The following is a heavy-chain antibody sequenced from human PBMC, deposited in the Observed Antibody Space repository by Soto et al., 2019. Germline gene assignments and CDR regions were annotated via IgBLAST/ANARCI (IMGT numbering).Heavy chain of an antibody. J-gene: IGHJ5*02. Sequence: QVQLVQSGAEVKKPGSSVKVTCKASGGTFSSYAISWVRQAPGQGLEWMGGIIPIFGTANYAQKFQGRVTITEDESTSTAYMELSSLRSEDTAVYYCARARPDSGRSKLRNWFDPWGQGTLVTVSS. D-gene: IGHD1-26*01. V-gene: IGHV1-69*12. CDR2: IIPIFGTA. CDR1: GGTFSSYA. CDR3: ARARPDSGRSKLRNWFDP.